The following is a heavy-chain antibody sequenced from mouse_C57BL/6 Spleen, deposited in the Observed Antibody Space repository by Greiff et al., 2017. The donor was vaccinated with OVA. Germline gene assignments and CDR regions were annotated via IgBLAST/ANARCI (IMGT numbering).Heavy chain of an antibody. V-gene: IGHV5-12*01. Sequence: EVKLVESGGGLVQPGGSLKLSCAASGFTFSDYYMYWVRQTPEKRLEWVAYISNGGGSTYYPDTVKGRFTISRDNAKNTLYLQVRRLKSEDTAMYYCARHDTTVPFAYWGQGTLVTVSA. CDR3: ARHDTTVPFAY. J-gene: IGHJ3*01. CDR1: GFTFSDYY. D-gene: IGHD1-1*01. CDR2: ISNGGGST.